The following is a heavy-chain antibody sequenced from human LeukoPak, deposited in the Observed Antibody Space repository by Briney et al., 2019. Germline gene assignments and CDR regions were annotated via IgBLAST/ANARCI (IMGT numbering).Heavy chain of an antibody. Sequence: PGGSLRLSCAASEFTFSSYSMNWVRQAPGKGLEWVSYISSSSTIYYADSVKGRFTISRDNAKNSLYLQMNSLRAEDTAVYYCARDPCGTAWGQGTLVTVSS. CDR3: ARDPCGTA. D-gene: IGHD1-1*01. V-gene: IGHV3-48*01. CDR1: EFTFSSYS. J-gene: IGHJ5*02. CDR2: ISSSSTI.